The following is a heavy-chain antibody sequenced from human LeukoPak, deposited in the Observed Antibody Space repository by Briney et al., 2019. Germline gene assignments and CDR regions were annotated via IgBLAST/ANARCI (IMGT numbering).Heavy chain of an antibody. Sequence: PSETLSLTCTVSGGSISSYYWSWIRQPPGKGLEWIGYIYYSGSTNYNPSLKSRVTISVDTSKNQFSLKLSSVTAADTAVYYCARLQTDTSCYDYWGQRTLVTVSP. CDR3: ARLQTDTSCYDY. J-gene: IGHJ4*02. CDR1: GGSISSYY. CDR2: IYYSGST. D-gene: IGHD2-2*01. V-gene: IGHV4-59*01.